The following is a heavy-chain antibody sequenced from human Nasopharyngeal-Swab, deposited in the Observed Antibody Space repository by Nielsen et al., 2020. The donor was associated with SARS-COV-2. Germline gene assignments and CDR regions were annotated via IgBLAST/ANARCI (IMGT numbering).Heavy chain of an antibody. CDR2: INPNSGGT. D-gene: IGHD2-15*01. J-gene: IGHJ4*02. Sequence: WVRQAPGQGLEWMGRINPNSGGTNYAQEFQGRVTMTRDTSISTAYMELSRLRSDDTAVYYCARDQRGPLGSDYWGQGTPVTVSS. CDR3: ARDQRGPLGSDY. V-gene: IGHV1-2*06.